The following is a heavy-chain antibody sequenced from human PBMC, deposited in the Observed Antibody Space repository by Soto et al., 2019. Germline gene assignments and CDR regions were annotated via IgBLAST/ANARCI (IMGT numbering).Heavy chain of an antibody. CDR1: GGSIDVYY. D-gene: IGHD6-19*01. CDR3: ARGVSIGWYAEFGY. J-gene: IGHJ4*02. CDR2: VFYNGDT. Sequence: SETLSLTCTVSGGSIDVYYWSWIRQPPGKGLEWIGYVFYNGDTTYNPSLKSRVTISVDTSKNQFSLKLRSVTAADTAVYFCARGVSIGWYAEFGYWGRGTLVTVSS. V-gene: IGHV4-59*01.